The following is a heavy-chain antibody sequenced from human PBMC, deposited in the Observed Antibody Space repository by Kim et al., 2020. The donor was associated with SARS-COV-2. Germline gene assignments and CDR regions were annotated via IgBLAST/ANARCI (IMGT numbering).Heavy chain of an antibody. Sequence: ASVKVSCKASGYTFTSYAMHWVRQAPGQRLEWMGWINAGNGNTKYSQKFQGRVTITRDTSASTAYMELSSLRSEDTAVYYCASGAISSGWYWAFDYWGQGTLVTVSS. CDR1: GYTFTSYA. V-gene: IGHV1-3*01. CDR3: ASGAISSGWYWAFDY. J-gene: IGHJ4*02. CDR2: INAGNGNT. D-gene: IGHD6-19*01.